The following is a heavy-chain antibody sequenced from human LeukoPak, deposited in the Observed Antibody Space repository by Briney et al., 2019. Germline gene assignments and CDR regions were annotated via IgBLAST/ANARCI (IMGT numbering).Heavy chain of an antibody. Sequence: SETLSLTCTVSGDSISSGGSYWSWTRQHPGEGLEWIGYIYYSGTTNYNPSLKSRVTISVDTSKNQFSLTLRSVTAADTAVYYCARAACSSTSCYAGYYYGMDVWGQGTTVTVSS. V-gene: IGHV4-31*03. CDR3: ARAACSSTSCYAGYYYGMDV. CDR2: IYYSGTT. CDR1: GDSISSGGSY. J-gene: IGHJ6*02. D-gene: IGHD2-2*01.